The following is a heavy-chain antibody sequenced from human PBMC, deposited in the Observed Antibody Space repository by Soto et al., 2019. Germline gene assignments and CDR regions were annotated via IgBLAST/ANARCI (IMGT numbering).Heavy chain of an antibody. CDR3: ARYCSSTSCYTPSGMDV. CDR2: IYHSGST. CDR1: GGSISSSNW. J-gene: IGHJ6*02. Sequence: SETRSLTCAVSGGSISSSNWLSWFRQPPWKGREWMGEIYHSGSTNYNPSLKSRVTISVDKSKNQFSLKLSSVTAADTAVYYCARYCSSTSCYTPSGMDVWGQGTTVTVSS. V-gene: IGHV4-4*02. D-gene: IGHD2-2*02.